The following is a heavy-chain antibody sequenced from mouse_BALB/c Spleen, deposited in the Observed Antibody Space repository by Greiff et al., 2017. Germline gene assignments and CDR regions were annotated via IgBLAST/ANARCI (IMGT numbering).Heavy chain of an antibody. CDR3: TRWDGYTTRY. J-gene: IGHJ3*01. V-gene: IGHV1S81*02. CDR2: INPSNGGT. CDR1: GYTFTSYY. D-gene: IGHD2-3*01. Sequence: QVQLQQSGAELVKPGASVKLSCKASGYTFTSYYMYWVKQRPGQGLEWIGGINPSNGGTNFNEKFKSKATLTVDNSSSTAYMQLSSLTSEDSAVYYCTRWDGYTTRYWGQGTLVTVSA.